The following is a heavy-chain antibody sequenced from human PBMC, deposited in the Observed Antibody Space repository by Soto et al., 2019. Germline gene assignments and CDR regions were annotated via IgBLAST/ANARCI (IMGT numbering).Heavy chain of an antibody. V-gene: IGHV1-69*12. J-gene: IGHJ4*02. CDR2: IIPIFGTA. CDR1: GGTFSSYA. Sequence: QVQLVQSGAEVKKPGSSVKVSCKASGGTFSSYAISWVRQAPGQGLEWMGGIIPIFGTANYAKKFQGRVTITADESTSRAYRELSSLRAADTAVYFCARGDYGDYGFDYWGQGSLVTVSS. D-gene: IGHD4-17*01. CDR3: ARGDYGDYGFDY.